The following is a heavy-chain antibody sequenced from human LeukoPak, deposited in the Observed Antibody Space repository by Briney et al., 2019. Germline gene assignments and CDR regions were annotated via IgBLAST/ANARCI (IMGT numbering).Heavy chain of an antibody. V-gene: IGHV1-18*01. CDR3: AREYYDYYEGFDY. J-gene: IGHJ4*02. CDR2: ISAYNGNT. D-gene: IGHD3-22*01. CDR1: GYTYTSYD. Sequence: SVQVSCRASGYTYTSYDISWLRQAPGQGLEWMGRISAYNGNTNYAQKLQGRVTMTTDTSTRTAYMELRSLRSDDTAVYFCAREYYDYYEGFDYWGQGTLVTVSS.